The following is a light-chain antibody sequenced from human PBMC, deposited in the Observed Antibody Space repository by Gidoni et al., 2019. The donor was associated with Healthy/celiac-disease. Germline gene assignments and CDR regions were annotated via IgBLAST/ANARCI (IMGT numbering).Light chain of an antibody. J-gene: IGKJ4*01. CDR1: QSVSSSY. CDR3: QQYGSSLL. CDR2: GAS. Sequence: EIVLTQSPGTLSLSPGERATLSCRASQSVSSSYLAWYQQKPGQAPRLIIYGASSRATGIPDRFSGSGSGTDFTLTISRLEPEDFAVYYCQQYGSSLLFXGXTKVEIK. V-gene: IGKV3-20*01.